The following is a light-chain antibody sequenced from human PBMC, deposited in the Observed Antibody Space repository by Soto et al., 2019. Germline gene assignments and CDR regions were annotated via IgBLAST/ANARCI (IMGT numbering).Light chain of an antibody. V-gene: IGLV1-51*01. J-gene: IGLJ2*01. CDR1: NSNIGSNY. CDR3: GTWDSSLNTVL. Sequence: QSVLTQPPSVSAAPGQKVTISCSGGNSNIGSNYVSWYQQAPGTAPKLLIYDNIQRPSGIPDRFSGSRFGTSATLDITGLQTGDEADYYCGTWDSSLNTVLFGGGTKLTVL. CDR2: DNI.